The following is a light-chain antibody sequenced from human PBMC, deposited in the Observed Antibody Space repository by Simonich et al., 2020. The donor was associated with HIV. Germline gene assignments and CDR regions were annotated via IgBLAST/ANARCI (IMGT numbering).Light chain of an antibody. V-gene: IGKV1-9*01. CDR3: QQYNSWPT. Sequence: DIQLTQSPSFLSASVGDRVTITCRASQGISSYLAWYQQKPGKAPKLLIYAASTLQSGVPSRFSGSGSGTEFTLTISSMQTEDFAVYYCQQYNSWPTFGGGTKVEIK. J-gene: IGKJ4*01. CDR2: AAS. CDR1: QGISSY.